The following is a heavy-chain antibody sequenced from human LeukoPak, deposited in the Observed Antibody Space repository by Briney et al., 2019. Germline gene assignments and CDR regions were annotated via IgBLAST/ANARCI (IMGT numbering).Heavy chain of an antibody. V-gene: IGHV3-30*02. J-gene: IGHJ4*02. D-gene: IGHD5-12*01. CDR2: IRYHGSDK. Sequence: GGSLRLSCAASGFTFSGSGMHWVRQAPGKGLEWVAFIRYHGSDKFYADSVRGRFTISRDNAKNTVHLQMNSLRVEDTAIYFCAGAYSAYDPFDYWGQGILVTVSS. CDR1: GFTFSGSG. CDR3: AGAYSAYDPFDY.